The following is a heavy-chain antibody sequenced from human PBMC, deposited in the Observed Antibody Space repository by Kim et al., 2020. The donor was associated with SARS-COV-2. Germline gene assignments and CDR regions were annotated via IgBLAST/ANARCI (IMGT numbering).Heavy chain of an antibody. J-gene: IGHJ6*02. V-gene: IGHV4-61*01. Sequence: SETLSLTCTVSGGSVSSGSYYWSWIRQPPGKGLEWIGYIYYSGSTNYNPSLKSRVTISVDTSKNQFSLKLSSVTAADTAVYYCARDTSGYLYYYYGMDVWGQGTTVTVSS. CDR2: IYYSGST. D-gene: IGHD3-3*01. CDR1: GGSVSSGSYY. CDR3: ARDTSGYLYYYYGMDV.